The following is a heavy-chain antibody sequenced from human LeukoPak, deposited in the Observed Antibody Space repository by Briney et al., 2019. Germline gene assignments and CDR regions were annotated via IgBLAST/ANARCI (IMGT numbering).Heavy chain of an antibody. D-gene: IGHD6-19*01. CDR3: ARDLGYSSGHGLDV. CDR2: IRSGGSNE. Sequence: GTSLRLSCAASGFTFTDSAMHWVRRAPGAGLEWVALIRSGGSNEYYADSVKGRFTIYRDNAKNMLYLQMNRLSAEDTAMYYCARDLGYSSGHGLDVWGLGTTVTVSS. CDR1: GFTFTDSA. J-gene: IGHJ6*02. V-gene: IGHV3-33*01.